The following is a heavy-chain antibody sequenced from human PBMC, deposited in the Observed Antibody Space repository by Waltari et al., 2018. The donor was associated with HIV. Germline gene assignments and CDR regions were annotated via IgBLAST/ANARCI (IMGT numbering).Heavy chain of an antibody. J-gene: IGHJ6*02. CDR2: ISGSGGST. CDR1: GFTFSSYP. CDR3: AKGCGSGYYYYGMDV. Sequence: EVQLLESGGGLVQPGGSLRLSCAASGFTFSSYPMSWVRQAPGKGLEWVSAISGSGGSTYYADSVKGRFTISRDNSKNTLYLQMNSLRAEDTAVYYCAKGCGSGYYYYGMDVWGQGTTVTVSS. V-gene: IGHV3-23*01. D-gene: IGHD2-21*01.